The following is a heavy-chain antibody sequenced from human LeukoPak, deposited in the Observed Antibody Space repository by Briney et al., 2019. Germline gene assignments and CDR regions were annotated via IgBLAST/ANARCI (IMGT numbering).Heavy chain of an antibody. CDR2: ISGSGGST. CDR1: GFTFINYA. CDR3: AKVGFGGDTGRFDY. Sequence: QPGGSLRLSCAASGFTFINYAMTWVRQAPGKGLEWVSAISGSGGSTYYADSVKGRFTISRDNSKNTLYLQMNSLRAEDTALYYCAKVGFGGDTGRFDYWGQGALVTVSS. D-gene: IGHD3-10*01. J-gene: IGHJ4*02. V-gene: IGHV3-23*01.